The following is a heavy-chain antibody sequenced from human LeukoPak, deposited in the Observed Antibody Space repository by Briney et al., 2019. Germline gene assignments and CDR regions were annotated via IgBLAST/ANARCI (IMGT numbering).Heavy chain of an antibody. CDR2: ISTYNGNT. V-gene: IGHV1-18*01. Sequence: ASVKVSCKASGYTFTNYHISWVRQAPGQGLEWMGWISTYNGNTNYAPKFQGRVTMTTDTSTSTAYMELRSLRSDDTAVYYCARAWGEDIAARPYCFDYWGQGTLVTVSS. CDR3: ARAWGEDIAARPYCFDY. CDR1: GYTFTNYH. J-gene: IGHJ4*02. D-gene: IGHD6-6*01.